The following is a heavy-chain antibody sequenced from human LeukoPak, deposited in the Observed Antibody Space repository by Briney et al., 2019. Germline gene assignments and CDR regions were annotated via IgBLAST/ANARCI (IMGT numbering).Heavy chain of an antibody. CDR2: IVVGSGNT. V-gene: IGHV1-58*02. CDR1: GFTFTSSA. D-gene: IGHD3-22*01. J-gene: IGHJ4*02. Sequence: TSVKVSCKASGFTFTSSAMQWVRQARGQRLEWIGWIVVGSGNTNYAQKFQERVTITRDMSTSTAYMELSGLRSEDTAVYYCAAFDNYYDSSGYDGWGQGTLVTVSS. CDR3: AAFDNYYDSSGYDG.